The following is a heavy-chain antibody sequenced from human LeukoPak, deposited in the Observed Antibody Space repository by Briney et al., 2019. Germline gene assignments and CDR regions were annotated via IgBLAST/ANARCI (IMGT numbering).Heavy chain of an antibody. D-gene: IGHD1-20*01. CDR2: ISAYNGNT. CDR1: GYTFTSYG. J-gene: IGHJ4*02. Sequence: ASVKVSCKASGYTFTSYGISWVRQAPGQGLEWMGWISAYNGNTNYAQKLQGRVTMTTDTSTSTAYMELRSLRSDDAAVYYCARVNWNDVSDDYWGQGTLVTVSS. V-gene: IGHV1-18*01. CDR3: ARVNWNDVSDDY.